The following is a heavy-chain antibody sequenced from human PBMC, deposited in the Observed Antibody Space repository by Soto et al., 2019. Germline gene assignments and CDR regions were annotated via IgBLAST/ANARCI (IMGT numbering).Heavy chain of an antibody. Sequence: QIQLMQSGAEVKKPGASVKVSCKASGYTFTSYGIHWVRQAPGQRLEWTGWINAGNGNTKYSEKFQGRVTITRDTYDSTAYLALSSLRSEDTAVYYCARDPNDSSAYYHHYYYGMDVWGQGTTVTVSS. CDR2: INAGNGNT. J-gene: IGHJ6*02. CDR1: GYTFTSYG. CDR3: ARDPNDSSAYYHHYYYGMDV. V-gene: IGHV1-3*01. D-gene: IGHD3-22*01.